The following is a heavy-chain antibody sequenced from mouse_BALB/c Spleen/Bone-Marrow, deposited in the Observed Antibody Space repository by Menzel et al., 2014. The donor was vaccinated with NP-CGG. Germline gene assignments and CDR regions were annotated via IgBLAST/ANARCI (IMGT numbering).Heavy chain of an antibody. Sequence: EVKLVESGGVLVKPGGSLKLSCAAPGFTFSTYAMSWVCQSPEKRLEWVAEISSGGSYTYYPDTVTGRFTISRDNAKNTLYLEMSSLRSEDTAMYYCARDGYGSSDWGQGTLVTVSA. CDR3: ARDGYGSSD. CDR1: GFTFSTYA. J-gene: IGHJ3*01. D-gene: IGHD1-1*01. V-gene: IGHV5-9-4*01. CDR2: ISSGGSYT.